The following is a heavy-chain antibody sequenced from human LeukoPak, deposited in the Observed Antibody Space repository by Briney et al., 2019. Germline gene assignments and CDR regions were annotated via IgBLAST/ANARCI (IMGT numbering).Heavy chain of an antibody. Sequence: GGSLRLSCAASGFTFSNYGMHWVRQAPGKGLEWVAFIRYDASNEYYADSVKGRFTISRDNSKNTLYVQMNSLRTEDTAVYYCAKDLWYTNSWSSHYYMDVWGKGTTVTVSS. CDR3: AKDLWYTNSWSSHYYMDV. CDR1: GFTFSNYG. J-gene: IGHJ6*03. CDR2: IRYDASNE. D-gene: IGHD6-13*01. V-gene: IGHV3-30*02.